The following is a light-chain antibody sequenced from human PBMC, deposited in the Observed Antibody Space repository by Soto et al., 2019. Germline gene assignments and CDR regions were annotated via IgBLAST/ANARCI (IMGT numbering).Light chain of an antibody. CDR2: DAS. V-gene: IGKV3-11*01. Sequence: EIVLTQSPATLSLSPGERATLSCRASQSVSNYLAWYQQKPGQAPRLLIYDASNRATGIPARFSGSGSGTDLTLTISTLEPEDFAVYYCQQHINRLSFGGGTKVDIK. CDR1: QSVSNY. J-gene: IGKJ4*01. CDR3: QQHINRLS.